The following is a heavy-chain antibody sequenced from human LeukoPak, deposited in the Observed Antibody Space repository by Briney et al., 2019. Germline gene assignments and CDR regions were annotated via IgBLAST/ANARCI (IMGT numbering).Heavy chain of an antibody. CDR2: ISAYNGNT. V-gene: IGHV1-18*01. J-gene: IGHJ4*02. Sequence: GAAVKVSCKASGYTFTSYGISWVRQAPGQGIEWMGWISAYNGNTNYAQKLQGRVTMTTDTSTSTAYMELRSLRSDDTAVYYCARDYDILTGYSHYDYWGQGTLVTVSS. CDR1: GYTFTSYG. D-gene: IGHD3-9*01. CDR3: ARDYDILTGYSHYDY.